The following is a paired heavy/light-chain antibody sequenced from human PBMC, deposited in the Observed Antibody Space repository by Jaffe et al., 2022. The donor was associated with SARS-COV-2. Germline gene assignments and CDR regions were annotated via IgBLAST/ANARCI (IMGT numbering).Heavy chain of an antibody. Sequence: QVQLVQSGAEVKKPGASVKVSCKASGYIFTSYYMHWVRQAPGQGPEWMGIIYPIGGGTNYTQKFQGRVTMTRDTSTSTVYMELSSLRAEDTAVYYCAGGLRSMDVWGQGTTVTVSS. CDR3: AGGLRSMDV. V-gene: IGHV1-46*01. J-gene: IGHJ6*02. D-gene: IGHD3-3*01. CDR2: IYPIGGGT. CDR1: GYIFTSYY.
Light chain of an antibody. V-gene: IGKV1-9*01. CDR2: TAS. J-gene: IGKJ4*01. Sequence: DIQLTQSPSLLSASVGDRVTLTCRASQGIGSYLAWYQQKPGKAPKLLIYTASTLQSGVPSRFSGSGSGTEFTLTVSSLQPEDFATYYCQQLNSYPLTFGGGTKVEIK. CDR1: QGIGSY. CDR3: QQLNSYPLT.